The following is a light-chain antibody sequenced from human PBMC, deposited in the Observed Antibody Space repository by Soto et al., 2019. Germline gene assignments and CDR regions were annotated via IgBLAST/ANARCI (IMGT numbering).Light chain of an antibody. J-gene: IGLJ1*01. V-gene: IGLV1-40*01. CDR1: SSNIGAGYD. Sequence: QSVLTQPPSVSGAPGQRVTISCTGSSSNIGAGYDVHWYQQLPGTAPKLLIYDKNNRPSGVPDRFSGSKSGTSASLAITGLQAEDEADYYCQSYDSSLSGYVFGTGTKLTVL. CDR2: DKN. CDR3: QSYDSSLSGYV.